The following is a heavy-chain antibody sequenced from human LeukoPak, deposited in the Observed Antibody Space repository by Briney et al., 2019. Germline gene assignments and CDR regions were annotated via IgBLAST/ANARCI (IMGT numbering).Heavy chain of an antibody. Sequence: GGSLRLACTASGFTFTTYSMDWVRQAQGKGLVWVSSIDNSGTYIYYADSVKGRFTISRDNSKNSLYLQMNSLRAEDTAVYYCASANPILLDYYYYYYMDVWGKGTTVTVSS. V-gene: IGHV3-21*01. J-gene: IGHJ6*03. CDR1: GFTFTTYS. D-gene: IGHD3-3*01. CDR2: IDNSGTYI. CDR3: ASANPILLDYYYYYYMDV.